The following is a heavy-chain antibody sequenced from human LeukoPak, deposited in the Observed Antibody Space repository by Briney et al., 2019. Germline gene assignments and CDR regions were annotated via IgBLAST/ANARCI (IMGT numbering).Heavy chain of an antibody. CDR3: ARDTPSYDTSGYYYFDY. CDR1: GGSISSYY. CDR2: IYSDGTT. J-gene: IGHJ4*02. D-gene: IGHD3-22*01. Sequence: SETLSLTCTVSGGSISSYYWSWIRQAPGKGLEWIGYIYSDGTTSYSPSLRSRVTISIDTSRNQFSLKLSSVTAADAAVYYCARDTPSYDTSGYYYFDYWGQGALVTVSS. V-gene: IGHV4-59*01.